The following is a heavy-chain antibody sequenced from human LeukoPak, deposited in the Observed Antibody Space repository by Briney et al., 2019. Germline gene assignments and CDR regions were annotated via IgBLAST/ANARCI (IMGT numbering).Heavy chain of an antibody. V-gene: IGHV7-4-1*02. J-gene: IGHJ3*02. CDR1: GYTFTSYA. D-gene: IGHD3-10*02. CDR3: ASFTNFGELWDALDI. Sequence: ASVKVSCKASGYTFTSYAMNWVRQAPGQGLEWMGWINTNTGNLTYAQGFTGRFVFSSDTSVSTAYLQISSLKAEDTAVYYCASFTNFGELWDALDIWGQGTMVTVSS. CDR2: INTNTGNL.